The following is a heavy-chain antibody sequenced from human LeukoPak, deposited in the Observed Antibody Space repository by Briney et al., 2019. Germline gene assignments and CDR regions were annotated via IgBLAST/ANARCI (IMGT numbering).Heavy chain of an antibody. CDR3: ARVGVTAATADY. V-gene: IGHV1-46*01. J-gene: IGHJ4*02. CDR2: INPRSGST. Sequence: ASVKVSCKASGYTFTSYYMHWMRQAPGQGPEWMGIINPRSGSTDYSQKFQDRVTMSSDTSTSTVYMELSSLRSEDTAVYFCARVGVTAATADYWGQGTLVTVSS. CDR1: GYTFTSYY. D-gene: IGHD6-25*01.